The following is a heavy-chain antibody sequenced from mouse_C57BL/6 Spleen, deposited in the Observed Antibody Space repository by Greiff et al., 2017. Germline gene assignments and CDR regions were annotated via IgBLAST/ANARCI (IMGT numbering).Heavy chain of an antibody. V-gene: IGHV2-9-1*01. CDR3: ARNLRDGSRGYAMDY. CDR1: GFSLTSYA. Sequence: VKLMESGPGLVAPSQSLSITCTVSGFSLTSYAISWVRQPPGKGLEWLGVIWTGGGTNYNSALKSRLSISKDNAKSQVFLKMNSLQTDDTARYYCARNLRDGSRGYAMDYWGQGTSVTVSS. D-gene: IGHD1-1*01. J-gene: IGHJ4*01. CDR2: IWTGGGT.